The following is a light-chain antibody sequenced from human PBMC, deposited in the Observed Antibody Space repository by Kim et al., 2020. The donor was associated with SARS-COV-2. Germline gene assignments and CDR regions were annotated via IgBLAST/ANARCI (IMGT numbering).Light chain of an antibody. CDR2: GKN. CDR1: SLRTYY. V-gene: IGLV3-19*01. Sequence: ALGQTARITCQGDSLRTYYASWYQQKPGQAPILVIYGKNNRPSGIPDRFSGSSSGNTASLTVTGAQAVDEADYYCNSRDKSGDHVVFGGGTQLTVL. CDR3: NSRDKSGDHVV. J-gene: IGLJ2*01.